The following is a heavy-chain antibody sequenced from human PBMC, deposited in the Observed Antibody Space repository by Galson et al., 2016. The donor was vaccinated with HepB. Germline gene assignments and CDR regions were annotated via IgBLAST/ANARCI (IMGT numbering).Heavy chain of an antibody. V-gene: IGHV3-53*01. CDR1: GITVTTNY. CDR3: ASAPTITTIWGS. CDR2: LYSGGTT. Sequence: SLRLSCAASGITVTTNYISWVRQAPGKGLEWVAILYSGGTTVYADSVRGRSTISRDDSKNTVHLQMNSLRVEDTAMYFWASAPTITTIWGSWGQGTLVTVSS. D-gene: IGHD5-24*01. J-gene: IGHJ5*02.